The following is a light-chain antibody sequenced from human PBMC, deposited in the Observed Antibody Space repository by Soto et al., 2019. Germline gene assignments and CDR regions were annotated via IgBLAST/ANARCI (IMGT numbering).Light chain of an antibody. CDR1: SSDVGGYNY. CDR2: EVN. J-gene: IGLJ2*01. CDR3: ISYSSTSTQVV. Sequence: QSALTQPASVSGSPGQSITLSCTGTSSDVGGYNYVSWYQQHPDKVPKLMIYEVNNRPSGVSNRFSGSKSGDTASLTISGLQAEDEADYYCISYSSTSTQVVFGGGTKVTVL. V-gene: IGLV2-14*01.